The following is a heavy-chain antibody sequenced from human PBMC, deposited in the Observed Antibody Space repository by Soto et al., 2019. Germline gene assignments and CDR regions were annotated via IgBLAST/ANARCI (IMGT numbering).Heavy chain of an antibody. J-gene: IGHJ4*02. Sequence: PGGSLRLSCAASGFTFSDSYMSWIRQAPGKGLEWVSYIGSSVITIYYADSVKGWFTIPRDNAKNSLYLHMNSLRAEDTAVYYCASLRYGSGSYVFDSWGQGTLVTVSS. D-gene: IGHD3-10*01. CDR1: GFTFSDSY. CDR3: ASLRYGSGSYVFDS. V-gene: IGHV3-11*01. CDR2: IGSSVITI.